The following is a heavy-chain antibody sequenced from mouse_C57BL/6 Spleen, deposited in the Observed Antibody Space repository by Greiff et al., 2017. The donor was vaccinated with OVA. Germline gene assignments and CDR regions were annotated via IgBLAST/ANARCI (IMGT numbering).Heavy chain of an antibody. D-gene: IGHD2-10*01. CDR1: GYSFTGYY. V-gene: IGHV1-42*01. J-gene: IGHJ2*01. CDR2: INPSTGGT. CDR3: ARSYYGNEDY. Sequence: EVKLQESGPELVKPGASVKISCKASGYSFTGYYMNWVKQSPEKSLEWIGEINPSTGGTTYNQKFKAKATLTVDKSSSTAYMQLKSLTSEDSAVYYCARSYYGNEDYWGQGTTLTVSS.